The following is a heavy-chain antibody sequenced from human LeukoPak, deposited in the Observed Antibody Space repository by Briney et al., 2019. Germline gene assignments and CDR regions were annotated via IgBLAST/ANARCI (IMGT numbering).Heavy chain of an antibody. CDR2: ISSSSGYI. V-gene: IGHV3-21*01. Sequence: PGGSLRLSCTASEFTFNTFTMNWVRQAPGKGLEWVSSISSSSGYIYYTDSVKGRFTISRDNAKNSVYLQMNSLRAEDTAGYYCARGDSSGYYSRYYFDYWGQGTLVTVSS. D-gene: IGHD3-22*01. CDR3: ARGDSSGYYSRYYFDY. J-gene: IGHJ4*02. CDR1: EFTFNTFT.